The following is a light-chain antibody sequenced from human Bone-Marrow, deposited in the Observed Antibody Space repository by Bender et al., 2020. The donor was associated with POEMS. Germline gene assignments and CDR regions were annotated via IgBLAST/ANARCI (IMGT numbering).Light chain of an antibody. CDR1: SSDIGGHEY. CDR3: SSFAGNDNFWV. CDR2: EVS. J-gene: IGLJ3*02. V-gene: IGLV2-8*01. Sequence: QSGLTQPRSVSGSPGQSVAISCTGTSSDIGGHEYVSWYQQNPGKAPKLMIYEVSKRPSGVPDRFSGSKSGNTASLTVSGLQAEDEADYYCSSFAGNDNFWVSGGGTKLTVL.